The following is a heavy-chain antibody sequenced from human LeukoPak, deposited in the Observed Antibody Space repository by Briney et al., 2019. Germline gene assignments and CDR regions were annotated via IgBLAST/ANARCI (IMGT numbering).Heavy chain of an antibody. CDR2: ISTYNGNT. CDR3: ARGGISAPAGFDP. CDR1: GYTFTTYD. J-gene: IGHJ5*02. D-gene: IGHD6-13*01. V-gene: IGHV1-18*01. Sequence: ASVKVSCKASGYTFTTYDISWVRQARGQGLEWMGWISTYNGNTNYAQKLQGRVTMTTDTSTTTAYMELRSLTSDDTALYYCARGGISAPAGFDPWGQGTLVTVSS.